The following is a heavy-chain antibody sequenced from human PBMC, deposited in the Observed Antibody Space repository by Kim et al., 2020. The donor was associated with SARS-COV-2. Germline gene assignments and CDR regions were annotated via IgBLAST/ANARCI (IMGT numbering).Heavy chain of an antibody. CDR1: GFTFSNYW. V-gene: IGHV3-74*03. CDR2: INSDGSIT. J-gene: IGHJ1*01. CDR3: ARVGGNREYGGLFD. Sequence: GGSLRLSCAASGFTFSNYWMYWVRQGPGKGLVWVSRINSDGSITTYADSVKGRFTISRDNAKNTLYLQMNSLRAEDTAVYYCARVGGNREYGGLFDWGQG. D-gene: IGHD2-21*01.